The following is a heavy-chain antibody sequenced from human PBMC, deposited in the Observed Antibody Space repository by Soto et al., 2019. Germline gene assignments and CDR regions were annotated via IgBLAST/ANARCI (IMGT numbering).Heavy chain of an antibody. CDR1: GGSISSYY. V-gene: IGHV4-59*08. J-gene: IGHJ6*03. CDR2: IYYSGST. CDR3: ARLKDCSSTSCYVYYMDV. D-gene: IGHD2-2*01. Sequence: PSETLSLTCTFSGGSISSYYWSWIRQPPGKGLEWIGYIYYSGSTNYNPSLKSRVTISVDTSKNQFSLKLSSVTAADTAVYYCARLKDCSSTSCYVYYMDVCGKGTTVTVSS.